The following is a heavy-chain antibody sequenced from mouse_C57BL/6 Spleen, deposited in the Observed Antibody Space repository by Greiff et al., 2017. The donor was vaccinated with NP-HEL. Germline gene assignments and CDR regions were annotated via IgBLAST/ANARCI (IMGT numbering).Heavy chain of an antibody. Sequence: QVQLQQPGAELVRPGSSVKLSCKASGYTFTSYWMHWVKQRPIQGLEWIGNIDPSDSETHYNQKFKDKATLTVDKSSSTAYMQLSSLTSEDSAVYYCAREELGTNWYFDVWGTGTTVTVAS. CDR1: GYTFTSYW. J-gene: IGHJ1*03. V-gene: IGHV1-52*01. CDR3: AREELGTNWYFDV. D-gene: IGHD3-3*01. CDR2: IDPSDSET.